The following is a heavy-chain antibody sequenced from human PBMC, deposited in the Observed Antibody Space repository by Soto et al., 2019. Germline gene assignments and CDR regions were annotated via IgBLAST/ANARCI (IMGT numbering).Heavy chain of an antibody. D-gene: IGHD5-12*01. CDR3: ARDVYTGYDSYYYYYMDV. J-gene: IGHJ6*03. Sequence: EVQLVESGGGLVRPGGSLRLYCAASGFTFSSYSINWVRQAPGKGLEWVSSIGRVSSHIYYADSVKGRFTVSRDNAKNSLYLQMNNLRVEDTAVYYCARDVYTGYDSYYYYYMDVWGKGTTVTVSS. V-gene: IGHV3-21*01. CDR1: GFTFSSYS. CDR2: IGRVSSHI.